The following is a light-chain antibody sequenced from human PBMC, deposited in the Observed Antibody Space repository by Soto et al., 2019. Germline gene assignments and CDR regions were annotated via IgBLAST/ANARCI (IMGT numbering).Light chain of an antibody. CDR3: QQYDSTPLT. CDR1: QSVLYSSNNKNY. CDR2: WAS. Sequence: DIVMTQSPDSLAVSLGERATINCKSSQSVLYSSNNKNYLAWYQQKPRQPPNLLIYWASTRKSGVPDRFSGRGSGTDFTLNISSLQAEDVTVYYCQQYDSTPLTFGGGTKVEIK. J-gene: IGKJ4*01. V-gene: IGKV4-1*01.